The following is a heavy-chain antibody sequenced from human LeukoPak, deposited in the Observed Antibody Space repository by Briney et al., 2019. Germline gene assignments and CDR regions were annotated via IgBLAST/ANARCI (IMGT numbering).Heavy chain of an antibody. J-gene: IGHJ6*04. CDR3: ARGGRSNYYYYGMDV. D-gene: IGHD2-2*01. Sequence: GGSLRLSCAASGFTFSSYDMHWVRQATGKGLEWVSAIGTAGDPYYPGSVKGRFTISRENAKNSLYLQTNSLRAGDTAVYYCARGGRSNYYYYGMDVWGKGTTVTVSS. V-gene: IGHV3-13*05. CDR1: GFTFSSYD. CDR2: IGTAGDP.